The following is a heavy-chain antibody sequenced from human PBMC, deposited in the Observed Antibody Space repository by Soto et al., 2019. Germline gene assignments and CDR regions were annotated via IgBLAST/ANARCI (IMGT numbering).Heavy chain of an antibody. Sequence: QVQLQESGPGLVKTSGTLSLTCDVSSGSISSSNGWSWVRLPPGKALEWIGEIYHCGGTNYNPSLKSRVTISVDKSKNQFSLKLGSVTAADTAVYYCSRMMEAVAGSFDFWGQGSLVTVSS. CDR2: IYHCGGT. CDR1: SGSISSSNG. J-gene: IGHJ4*02. D-gene: IGHD6-13*01. CDR3: SRMMEAVAGSFDF. V-gene: IGHV4-4*02.